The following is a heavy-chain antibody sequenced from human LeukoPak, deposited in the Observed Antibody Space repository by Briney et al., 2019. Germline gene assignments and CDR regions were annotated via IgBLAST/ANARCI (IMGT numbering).Heavy chain of an antibody. CDR1: GGSISSSNW. CDR2: IYHSGST. CDR3: ARGGSAVGATGRSYYYYYYYMDV. J-gene: IGHJ6*03. Sequence: SGTLSLTCAVSGGSISSSNWWSWVRQPPGKGLEWIGEIYHSGSTNYNPSLKSRVTISVDKSKNQFSLKLSSVTAADTAVYYCARGGSAVGATGRSYYYYYYYMDVWGKGTTVTVSS. V-gene: IGHV4-4*02. D-gene: IGHD1-26*01.